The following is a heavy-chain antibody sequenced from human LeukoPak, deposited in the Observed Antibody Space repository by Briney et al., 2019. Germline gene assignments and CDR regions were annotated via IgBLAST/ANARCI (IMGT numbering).Heavy chain of an antibody. CDR1: GFAVSSNY. CDR3: ARLPSY. Sequence: GGSLRLSCAASGFAVSSNYMTWVRQAPGKGLEWVSVIYSDGSIYYADSEKGRFTISRDNSKNTLYLQMNSLRPEDTAVYYCARLPSYWGQGTLVTVSS. CDR2: IYSDGSI. V-gene: IGHV3-66*02. J-gene: IGHJ4*02.